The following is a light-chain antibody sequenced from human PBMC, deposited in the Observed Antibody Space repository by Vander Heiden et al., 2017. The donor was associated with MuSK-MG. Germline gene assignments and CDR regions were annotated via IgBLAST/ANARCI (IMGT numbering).Light chain of an antibody. CDR1: QSVSRN. CDR2: YAS. CDR3: QQYDKWPPLT. V-gene: IGKV3-15*01. J-gene: IGKJ4*01. Sequence: EIVMTQSPATLSVSPGERATLSCRASQSVSRNVAWYQQRPGQAPRLLIFYASTRATGIPARFSGSGYGTEFTLTISSLQSEDFGPYYCQQYDKWPPLTFGGGTKVEIK.